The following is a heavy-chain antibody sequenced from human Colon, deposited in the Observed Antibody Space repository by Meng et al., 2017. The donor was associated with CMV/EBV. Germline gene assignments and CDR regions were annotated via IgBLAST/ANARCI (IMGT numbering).Heavy chain of an antibody. J-gene: IGHJ5*02. Sequence: QVERVQFGAEGKKPGASVKVSCKTSGYTFTDYYIHWVRQAPGQGLEWMGWINSISGDTNYAQKFQGRVTMTRDTSITTAYMELNSLKSDDTAVYYCGRDRHLDPWGQGTLVTVSS. CDR3: GRDRHLDP. CDR1: GYTFTDYY. D-gene: IGHD3-3*02. CDR2: INSISGDT. V-gene: IGHV1-2*02.